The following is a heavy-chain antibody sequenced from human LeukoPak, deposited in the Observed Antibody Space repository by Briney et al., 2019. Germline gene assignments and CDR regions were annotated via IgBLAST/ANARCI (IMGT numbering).Heavy chain of an antibody. CDR1: GFTFSNAW. J-gene: IGHJ3*02. V-gene: IGHV3-20*04. Sequence: PGGSLRLSCAASGFTFSNAWMSWVRQAPGKGLEWVSGISWNGVSTAYADSVKGRLTISRDNAKNSLYLQMNSLRAEDTALYYCARSLGGYAAFDIWGQGTMVTVSS. CDR2: ISWNGVST. D-gene: IGHD3-16*01. CDR3: ARSLGGYAAFDI.